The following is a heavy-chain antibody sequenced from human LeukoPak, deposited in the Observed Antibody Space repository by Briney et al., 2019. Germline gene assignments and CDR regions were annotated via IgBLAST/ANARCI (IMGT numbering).Heavy chain of an antibody. V-gene: IGHV4-61*02. D-gene: IGHD1-26*01. CDR3: ARLSVIVGAALEYYYYYMDV. Sequence: SQTLSLTCTVSGGSISSGSYYWSWIRQPAGKGLEWIGRIYTSGSTNYNPSLKSRVTISVDTSKNQFTLKLTSVTAADTAVYYCARLSVIVGAALEYYYYYMDVWGQGTMVTVSS. CDR1: GGSISSGSYY. CDR2: IYTSGST. J-gene: IGHJ6*03.